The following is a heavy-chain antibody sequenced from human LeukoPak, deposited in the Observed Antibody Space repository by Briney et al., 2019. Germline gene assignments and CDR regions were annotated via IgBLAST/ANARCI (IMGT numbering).Heavy chain of an antibody. CDR3: ARWRDIAAAGTFTDY. CDR2: ISAYNGNT. J-gene: IGHJ4*02. CDR1: GGTFSSYA. D-gene: IGHD6-13*01. V-gene: IGHV1-18*01. Sequence: GASVKVSCKASGGTFSSYAISWVRQAPGQGLEWMGWISAYNGNTNYAQKLQGRVTMTTDTSTSTAYMELRSLRSDDTAVYYCARWRDIAAAGTFTDYWGQGTLVTVSS.